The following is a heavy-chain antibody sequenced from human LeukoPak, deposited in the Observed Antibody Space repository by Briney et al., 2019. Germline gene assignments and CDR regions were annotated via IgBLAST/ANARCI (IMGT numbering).Heavy chain of an antibody. Sequence: SETLSPTCAVYGGSFSGYYCSWIRQPPGKGLEWIGEINHSGSTNYNPSLKSRVTISVDTSKNQFSLKLSSVTAADTAVYYCARLYPAYCSGGSCYRFDYWRQGTLVTVSS. J-gene: IGHJ4*02. CDR2: INHSGST. CDR3: ARLYPAYCSGGSCYRFDY. CDR1: GGSFSGYY. V-gene: IGHV4-34*01. D-gene: IGHD2-15*01.